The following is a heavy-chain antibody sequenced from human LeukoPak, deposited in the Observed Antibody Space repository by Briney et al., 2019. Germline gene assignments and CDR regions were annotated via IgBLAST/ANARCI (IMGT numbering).Heavy chain of an antibody. CDR3: SREISSSWYESAFDI. Sequence: SVKVSCKASGDTLSSYAISWVRQAPGQGLEWMGRIIPIFGTANYAQKFQGRVTITTDESTSTAYMELSSLRSEDTAVYYCSREISSSWYESAFDIWGQGTMVTVSS. CDR1: GDTLSSYA. J-gene: IGHJ3*02. D-gene: IGHD6-13*01. V-gene: IGHV1-69*05. CDR2: IIPIFGTA.